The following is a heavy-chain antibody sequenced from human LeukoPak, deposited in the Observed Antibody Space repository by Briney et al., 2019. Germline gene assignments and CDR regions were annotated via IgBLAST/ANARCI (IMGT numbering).Heavy chain of an antibody. CDR1: GFTFSNYG. J-gene: IGHJ4*02. CDR2: INDSGVTT. V-gene: IGHV3-23*01. D-gene: IGHD1-1*01. CDR3: ASRSNNWYFDY. Sequence: GGSLRLSCAASGFTFSNYGMSWVRQAPGKGLDWVSGINDSGVTTYYADSVTGRFTITRDNSKNTLYLQMNTLRAEDTAVYYCASRSNNWYFDYWGQGTLFTVSS.